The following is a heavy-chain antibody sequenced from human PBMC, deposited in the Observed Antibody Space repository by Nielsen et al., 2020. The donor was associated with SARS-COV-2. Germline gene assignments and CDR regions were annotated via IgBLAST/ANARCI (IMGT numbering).Heavy chain of an antibody. CDR3: ARERVGGITIFGVVTRYGMDV. Sequence: SETLSLTCTVSGGSISGYHWSWIRQPPGKGLEWIGYVHHSGATNYNPSLKSRVTISLDTSKNQFSLKLSSVTAADTALYYCARERVGGITIFGVVTRYGMDVWGQGTTVTVSS. D-gene: IGHD3-3*01. V-gene: IGHV4-59*12. CDR2: VHHSGAT. J-gene: IGHJ6*02. CDR1: GGSISGYH.